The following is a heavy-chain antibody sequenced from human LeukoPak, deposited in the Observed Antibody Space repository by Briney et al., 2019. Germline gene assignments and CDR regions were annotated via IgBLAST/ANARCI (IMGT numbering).Heavy chain of an antibody. CDR1: GGSISSYY. Sequence: SETLSLTCTVSGGSISSYYWSWIRQPPGKGLEWIGYIYYSGSTNYNPSLKSRVTISVDTSKNQFSLRLSSVTAADTAVYYCARGREGMDVWGQGTTVTVSS. CDR3: ARGREGMDV. D-gene: IGHD1-26*01. J-gene: IGHJ6*02. CDR2: IYYSGST. V-gene: IGHV4-59*01.